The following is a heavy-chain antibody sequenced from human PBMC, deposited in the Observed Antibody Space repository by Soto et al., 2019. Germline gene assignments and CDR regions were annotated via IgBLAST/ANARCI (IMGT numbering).Heavy chain of an antibody. CDR3: AKDGVDHNSVWDPFDI. Sequence: GGSLRLSCAASGFTFSSYWMSWVRQAPGKGLEWVANIKQDVSEKYYVDSVKGRFTISRDNAKNSLYLQMNSLRAEDTAVYFCAKDGVDHNSVWDPFDIWGQGTLVTVSS. D-gene: IGHD2-15*01. J-gene: IGHJ3*02. CDR2: IKQDVSEK. V-gene: IGHV3-7*03. CDR1: GFTFSSYW.